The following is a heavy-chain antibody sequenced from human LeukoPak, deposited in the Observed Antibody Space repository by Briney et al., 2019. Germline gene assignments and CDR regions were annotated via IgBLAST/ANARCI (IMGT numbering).Heavy chain of an antibody. D-gene: IGHD2-2*01. CDR1: GFTFDDYA. Sequence: GGSLRLSCAASGFTFDDYAMHWVRQAPGKGLEWVSGISWNSGSIGYADSVKGRFTISRDNAKNSLYLQMNSLRAEDTAMYYCAKGRDKYQLLSKNWFDPWGQGTLVTVSS. CDR2: ISWNSGSI. V-gene: IGHV3-9*01. J-gene: IGHJ5*02. CDR3: AKGRDKYQLLSKNWFDP.